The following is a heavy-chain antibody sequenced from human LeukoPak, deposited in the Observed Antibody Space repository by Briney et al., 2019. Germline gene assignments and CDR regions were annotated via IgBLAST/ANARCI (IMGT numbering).Heavy chain of an antibody. V-gene: IGHV4-59*01. CDR1: GGSISSYY. CDR3: ARGYYNILTGYYVDY. Sequence: KPSETLSLTCTVSGGSISSYYWSWIRQPPGKGLEWIGYFSNSGSTDYNPSLKSRVTISVDTSKNQFSLKLSSVTAADTAVYYCARGYYNILTGYYVDYWGQGTLVTVSS. CDR2: FSNSGST. D-gene: IGHD3-9*01. J-gene: IGHJ4*02.